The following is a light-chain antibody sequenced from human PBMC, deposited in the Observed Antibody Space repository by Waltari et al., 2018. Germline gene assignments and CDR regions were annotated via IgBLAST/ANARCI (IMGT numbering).Light chain of an antibody. CDR3: CSYATGSSYV. V-gene: IGLV2-23*02. CDR2: DVT. Sequence: QSALTQPASVSGSPGQSITISCTGTSSDLGGYNRVSWYQQHPGKAPKLIIFDVTKRPSGVSNRFSGSKSGNTASLTISGVQAEDEADYYCCSYATGSSYVFGTGTKVTVL. CDR1: SSDLGGYNR. J-gene: IGLJ1*01.